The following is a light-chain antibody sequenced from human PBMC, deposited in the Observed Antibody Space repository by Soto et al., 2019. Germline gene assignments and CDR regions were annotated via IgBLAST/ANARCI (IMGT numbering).Light chain of an antibody. CDR3: RSYTGSSTPYV. CDR1: SSDVGGYNY. Sequence: QSALTQPASVSGSPGKSITISCTGTSSDVGGYNYVSWYQQHPGKAPKLMIYEVSNRPSGVSNRFSGSKSGNTASLTISGLQAEDEADYYCRSYTGSSTPYVFGTGTKVTVL. CDR2: EVS. V-gene: IGLV2-14*01. J-gene: IGLJ1*01.